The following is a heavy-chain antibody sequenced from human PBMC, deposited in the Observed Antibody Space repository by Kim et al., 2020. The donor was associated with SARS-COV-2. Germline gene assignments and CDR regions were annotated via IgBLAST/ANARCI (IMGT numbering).Heavy chain of an antibody. V-gene: IGHV4-59*01. Sequence: SETLSLTCTVSGGSISSYYWSWIRQPPGKGLEWIGYIYYSGSTNYNPSLKSRVTISVDTSKNQFSLKLSSVTAADTAVYYCARGAGYFDWLLPTGDYYYGMDVWGQGTTVTVSS. CDR3: ARGAGYFDWLLPTGDYYYGMDV. D-gene: IGHD3-9*01. CDR2: IYYSGST. CDR1: GGSISSYY. J-gene: IGHJ6*02.